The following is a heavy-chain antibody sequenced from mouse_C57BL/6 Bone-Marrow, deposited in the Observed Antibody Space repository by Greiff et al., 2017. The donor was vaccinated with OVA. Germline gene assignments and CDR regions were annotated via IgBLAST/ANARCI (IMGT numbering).Heavy chain of an antibody. V-gene: IGHV1-55*01. Sequence: QVHVKQPGAELVKPGASVKMSCKASGYTFTSYWITWVKQRPGQGLAWIGDIYPGSGSTNYNEKFKSKATLTVDTSSSTAYMQLSSLTSEDSAVYYCARWYYSNPYYLDYWGQGTTLTVSS. CDR2: IYPGSGST. J-gene: IGHJ2*01. D-gene: IGHD2-5*01. CDR3: ARWYYSNPYYLDY. CDR1: GYTFTSYW.